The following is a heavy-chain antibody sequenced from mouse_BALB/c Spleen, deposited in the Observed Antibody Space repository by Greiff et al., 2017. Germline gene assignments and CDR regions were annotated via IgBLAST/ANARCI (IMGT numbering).Heavy chain of an antibody. V-gene: IGHV5-6-4*01. D-gene: IGHD2-14*01. J-gene: IGHJ3*01. CDR2: ISSGGSYT. CDR1: GFTFSSYT. CDR3: TRDGGYRYDEGFAY. Sequence: EVKVEESGGGLVKPGGSLKLSCAASGFTFSSYTMSWVRQTPEKRLEWVATISSGGSYTYYPDSVKGRFTISRDNAKNTLYLQMSSLKSEDTAMYYCTRDGGYRYDEGFAYWGQGTLVTVSA.